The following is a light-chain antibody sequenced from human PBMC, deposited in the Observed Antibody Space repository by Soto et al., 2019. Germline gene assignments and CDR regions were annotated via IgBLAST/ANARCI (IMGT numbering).Light chain of an antibody. CDR3: QQYGRSPLLYT. CDR2: VAS. Sequence: ENVLTQSPGTLSLSPGERATLSCRASQSVTSNFLAWYQQKPGQATSLLIYVASTRAAGVADRFSGSGSGTDFTLTITGLEPEDFAVYYCQQYGRSPLLYTFGQGTKL. V-gene: IGKV3-20*01. CDR1: QSVTSNF. J-gene: IGKJ2*01.